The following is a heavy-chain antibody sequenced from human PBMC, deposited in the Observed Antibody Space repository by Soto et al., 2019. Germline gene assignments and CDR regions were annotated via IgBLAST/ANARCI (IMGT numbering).Heavy chain of an antibody. CDR3: ASGGGYWRSTTCQWKNWADH. CDR1: GGTFSSYA. V-gene: IGHV1-69*13. J-gene: IGHJ5*02. CDR2: IIPIFGTA. D-gene: IGHD2-2*03. Sequence: ASVQVSCKASGGTFSSYAISWVRQAPGQGLEWMGGIIPIFGTANYAQKFQGRVTITADESTSTAYMELSSLRSEDTAVYYCASGGGYWRSTTCQWKNWADHCGKGRLVT.